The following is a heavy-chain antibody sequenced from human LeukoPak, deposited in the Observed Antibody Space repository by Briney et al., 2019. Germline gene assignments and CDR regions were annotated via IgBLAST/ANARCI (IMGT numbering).Heavy chain of an antibody. CDR2: IIPIFGIA. CDR3: AREEHSGSYSNWFDP. V-gene: IGHV1-69*04. J-gene: IGHJ5*02. Sequence: SVKVSCKASGGTFSSYAISWVRQAPGQGLEWMGRIIPIFGIANYAQKFQGRVTITADKSTSTAYMELSSLRSEDTAVYYCAREEHSGSYSNWFDPWGQGTLVTVSS. D-gene: IGHD1-26*01. CDR1: GGTFSSYA.